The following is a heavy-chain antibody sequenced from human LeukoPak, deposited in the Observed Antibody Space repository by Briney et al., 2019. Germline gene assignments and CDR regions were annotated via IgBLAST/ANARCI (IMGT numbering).Heavy chain of an antibody. D-gene: IGHD4-23*01. Sequence: GGSLRLSCAASGFTFSSYAMSWVRQAPGKGLEWVSAISGSGGSTYYADSVKGRFTISRDNSKNTLYLQMNSLRDEDTAVYYCARGRNAGGPYYSDYWGQGTLVTVSS. J-gene: IGHJ4*02. V-gene: IGHV3-23*01. CDR3: ARGRNAGGPYYSDY. CDR2: ISGSGGST. CDR1: GFTFSSYA.